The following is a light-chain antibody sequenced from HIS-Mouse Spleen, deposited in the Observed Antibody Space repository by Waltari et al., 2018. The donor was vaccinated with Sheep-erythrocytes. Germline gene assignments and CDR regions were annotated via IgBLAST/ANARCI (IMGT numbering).Light chain of an antibody. J-gene: IGLJ3*02. CDR3: YSTDSSGNHSNWV. V-gene: IGLV3-10*01. Sequence: SYELTQPPSVSVSPGQTARITCPGDALPNKYAYWYPQKSGQAPVLVIYEDSKRPSGIPERFAGSSSGTMATLTISGAQVEDEADYYCYSTDSSGNHSNWVFGGGTKLTVL. CDR2: EDS. CDR1: ALPNKY.